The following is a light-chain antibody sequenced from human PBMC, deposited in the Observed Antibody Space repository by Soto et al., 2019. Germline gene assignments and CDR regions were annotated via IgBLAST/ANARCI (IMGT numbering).Light chain of an antibody. CDR1: QSISSS. CDR3: QQYNNGPTYT. V-gene: IGKV3-15*01. CDR2: GAY. J-gene: IGKJ2*01. Sequence: EIVMTQSPATLSVSPGERATLSCGASQSISSSLAWYQQKPGQAPRLLIYGAYTRATGIPARFSGSGSGTEFTLTISSLQSEDFAVYYCQQYNNGPTYTFGQGTKLEIK.